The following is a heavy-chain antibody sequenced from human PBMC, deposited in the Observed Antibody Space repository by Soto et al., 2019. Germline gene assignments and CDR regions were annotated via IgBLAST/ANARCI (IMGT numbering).Heavy chain of an antibody. J-gene: IGHJ4*02. CDR3: VRDEATGRGWVDLDF. D-gene: IGHD2-15*01. CDR2: ISRSGKTI. V-gene: IGHV3-48*02. CDR1: GFTLSGYA. Sequence: VQLVESGGGLVQPGGSLRLSCAASGFTLSGYAMNWVRQAPGKGLEWVAFISRSGKTISYADSVMGRFTISKDIAKNSLYLQMNSLRNEDTAVYYCVRDEATGRGWVDLDFWGQGTLVTVSS.